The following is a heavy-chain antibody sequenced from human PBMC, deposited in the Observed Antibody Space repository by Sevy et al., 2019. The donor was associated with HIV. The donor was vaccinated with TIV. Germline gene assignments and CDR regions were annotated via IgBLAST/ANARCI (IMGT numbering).Heavy chain of an antibody. D-gene: IGHD2-2*01. CDR1: GGSISSSNW. CDR3: ARDLRGRIVVVPAAKDYGMDV. Sequence: SETLSLTCAVSGGSISSSNWWSWVRQPPGKGLEWIREIYHSGSTNYNPSLKSRVTISVDKSKNQFSLKLSSVTAADTAVYYCARDLRGRIVVVPAAKDYGMDVWGQGTTVTVSS. CDR2: IYHSGST. J-gene: IGHJ6*02. V-gene: IGHV4-4*02.